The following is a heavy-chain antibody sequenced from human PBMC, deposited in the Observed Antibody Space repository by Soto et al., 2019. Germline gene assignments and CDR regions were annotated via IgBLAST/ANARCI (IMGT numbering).Heavy chain of an antibody. CDR2: TYYGWNT. J-gene: IGHJ4*02. D-gene: IGHD3-22*01. Sequence: SETLSLTCSVSGGSISDYYWSWIRQPPGKGLEWIGYTYYGWNTNYNPSLKSRVTISVDTSKNQFSLKLISVTAADTAVYYCARDREYYDSSGLYFDYWGQGTLVTVS. CDR1: GGSISDYY. CDR3: ARDREYYDSSGLYFDY. V-gene: IGHV4-59*01.